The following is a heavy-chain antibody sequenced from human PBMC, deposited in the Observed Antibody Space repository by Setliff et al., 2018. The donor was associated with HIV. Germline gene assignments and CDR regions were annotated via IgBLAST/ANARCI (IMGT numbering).Heavy chain of an antibody. D-gene: IGHD3-22*01. J-gene: IGHJ4*02. V-gene: IGHV3-66*02. CDR3: AKIQNPQGYYYDSSGYYPHPGSPDY. CDR2: IYSGGST. CDR1: GFTVSSNY. Sequence: GGSLRLSCAASGFTVSSNYMSWVRQAPGKGLEWVSVIYSGGSTYYADSVKGRFTISRDNSKNTLYLQMNSLRAEDTAVYYCAKIQNPQGYYYDSSGYYPHPGSPDYWGQGTLVTVSS.